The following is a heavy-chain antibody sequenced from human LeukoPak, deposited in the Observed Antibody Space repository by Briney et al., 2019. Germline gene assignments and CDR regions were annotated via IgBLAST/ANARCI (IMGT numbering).Heavy chain of an antibody. CDR2: ISGSGGST. Sequence: GGSLRLFCAASGFTFSRYAMSWVRQAPGKGLEWVSAISGSGGSTYSADSVKGRFTISRDNSKNTLYLQMNSLRAEDTAVYYCAKTYCSSSSCYHFDYWGQGALVTVSS. CDR1: GFTFSRYA. V-gene: IGHV3-23*01. D-gene: IGHD2-2*01. CDR3: AKTYCSSSSCYHFDY. J-gene: IGHJ4*02.